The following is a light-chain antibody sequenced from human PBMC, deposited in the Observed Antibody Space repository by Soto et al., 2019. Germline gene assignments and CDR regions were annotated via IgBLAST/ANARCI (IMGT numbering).Light chain of an antibody. CDR2: EVS. J-gene: IGLJ1*01. Sequence: QSVLTQPASVSGSPGQSITISCTGTSSDVGGYNYVSWYQQHPGKAPKLIIFEVSYRPSGISNRLSASKSGDTASLTISGLQADDEADYYCCSYTDSRTHIFGSGTKV. CDR3: CSYTDSRTHI. CDR1: SSDVGGYNY. V-gene: IGLV2-14*01.